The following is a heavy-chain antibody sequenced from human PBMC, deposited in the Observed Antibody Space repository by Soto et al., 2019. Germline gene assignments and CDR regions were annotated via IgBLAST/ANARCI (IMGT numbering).Heavy chain of an antibody. Sequence: SETLSLTCTVSGGSISSYYWSWIRQPPGKGLEWIGYIYPSGTTNNNPSLKSRVTISLDKSKKEFSLKLSLVTAAGTAVYYCASGAARGFDYWGQGSLVTVSS. D-gene: IGHD6-6*01. CDR2: IYPSGTT. CDR1: GGSISSYY. V-gene: IGHV4-59*01. J-gene: IGHJ4*02. CDR3: ASGAARGFDY.